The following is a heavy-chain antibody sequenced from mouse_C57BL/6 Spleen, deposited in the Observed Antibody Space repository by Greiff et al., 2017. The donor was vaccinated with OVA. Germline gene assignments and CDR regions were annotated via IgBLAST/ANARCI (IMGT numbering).Heavy chain of an antibody. CDR1: GYAFTNYL. CDR3: ARSDTTVVATSRGNY. CDR2: INPGSGGT. D-gene: IGHD1-1*01. V-gene: IGHV1-54*01. J-gene: IGHJ2*01. Sequence: VQLQESGAELVRPGTSVKVSCKASGYAFTNYLIEWVKQRPGQGLEWIGVINPGSGGTNYNEKFKGKATLTADKSSSTAYMQLSSLTSEDSAVYFCARSDTTVVATSRGNYWGQGTTLTVSS.